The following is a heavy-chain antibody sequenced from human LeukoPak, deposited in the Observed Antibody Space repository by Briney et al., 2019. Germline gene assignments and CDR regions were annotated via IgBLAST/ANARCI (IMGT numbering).Heavy chain of an antibody. Sequence: SETLSLTCTVSGYSISSGYYWGWIRQPPGKGLEWIGSIYHSGSTYYNPSLKSRVTISVDTSKNQFSLKLSSVTAADMAVYYCAREEVGATDYWGQGTLVTVSS. D-gene: IGHD1-26*01. CDR2: IYHSGST. V-gene: IGHV4-38-2*02. CDR3: AREEVGATDY. J-gene: IGHJ4*02. CDR1: GYSISSGYY.